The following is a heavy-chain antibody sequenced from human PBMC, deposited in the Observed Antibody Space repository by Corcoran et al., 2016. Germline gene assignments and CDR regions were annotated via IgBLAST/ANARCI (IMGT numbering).Heavy chain of an antibody. D-gene: IGHD1-1*01. J-gene: IGHJ2*01. V-gene: IGHV2-70*01. Sequence: QVTLRESGPALVKPTQTLTLTCTFSGFSLTTSGMCVSWIRQPPGKALEWLAAIYWDDNKYYSTSLKTSLTISKDTSKSQVHLTMTNLDPVDTATYYCARMQLKGDYNSNRYWFFDLWGRGTLVTVSS. CDR2: IYWDDNK. CDR3: ARMQLKGDYNSNRYWFFDL. CDR1: GFSLTTSGMC.